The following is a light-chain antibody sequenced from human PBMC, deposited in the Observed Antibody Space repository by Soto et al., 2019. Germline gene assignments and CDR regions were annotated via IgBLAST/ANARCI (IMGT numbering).Light chain of an antibody. J-gene: IGLJ1*01. Sequence: QSVLTQPASVSGSPGQSIAISCPGTSSDVDAYNFVSWYQHHPGKAPKLMIFDVSNRPSGVSNRFSGSKSGNTASLTISGLQAEDEADYYRTSYTTSSTYVFGTGTKVTVL. CDR3: TSYTTSSTYV. CDR2: DVS. V-gene: IGLV2-14*03. CDR1: SSDVDAYNF.